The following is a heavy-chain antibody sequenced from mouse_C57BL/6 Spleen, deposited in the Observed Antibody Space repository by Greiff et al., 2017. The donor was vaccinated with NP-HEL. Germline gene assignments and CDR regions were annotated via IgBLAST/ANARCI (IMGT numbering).Heavy chain of an antibody. V-gene: IGHV5-17*01. CDR2: ISSGSSTI. CDR3: AETYDYDWAWFAY. Sequence: VQLKESGGGLVKPGGSLKLSCAASGFTFSDYGMHWVRQAPEKGLEWVAYISSGSSTIYYADTVKGRFTISRDNAKNTLFLQMTSLRSEDTAMYYCAETYDYDWAWFAYWGQGTLVTVSA. D-gene: IGHD2-4*01. CDR1: GFTFSDYG. J-gene: IGHJ3*01.